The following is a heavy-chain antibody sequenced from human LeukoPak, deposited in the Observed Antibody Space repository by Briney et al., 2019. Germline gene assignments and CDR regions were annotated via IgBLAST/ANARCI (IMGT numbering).Heavy chain of an antibody. J-gene: IGHJ6*03. V-gene: IGHV3-64*01. CDR1: GFTFSSYA. Sequence: PGGSLRLSCAASGFTFSSYAMRWVRQAPGKGLEYVSAISSNGGSTYYANSVKGRFTISRDNSKSTLYLQMVSLRAEDMAVYYCARGRSLRFLEWLSGGYMDVWGKGTTVTVSS. CDR3: ARGRSLRFLEWLSGGYMDV. D-gene: IGHD3-3*01. CDR2: ISSNGGST.